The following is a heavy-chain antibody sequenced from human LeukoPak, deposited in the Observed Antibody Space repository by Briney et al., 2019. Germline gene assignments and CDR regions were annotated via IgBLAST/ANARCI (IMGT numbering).Heavy chain of an antibody. V-gene: IGHV4-39*01. J-gene: IGHJ4*02. D-gene: IGHD6-19*01. CDR1: GSSISSSSYY. CDR3: ARASPYSSGWYGIDY. CDR2: IYYSGST. Sequence: PSETLSLTCTVSGSSISSSSYYWGWIRQPPGKGLEWIGSIYYSGSTYYNPSLKSRVTISVDTSKNQFSLKLSSVTAADTAVYYCARASPYSSGWYGIDYWGQGTLVTVSS.